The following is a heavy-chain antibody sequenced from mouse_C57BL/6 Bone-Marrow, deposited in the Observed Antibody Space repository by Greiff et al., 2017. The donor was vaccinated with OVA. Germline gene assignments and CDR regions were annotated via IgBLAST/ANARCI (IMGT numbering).Heavy chain of an antibody. CDR3: ARDDYDHYYAMDY. V-gene: IGHV1-7*01. CDR1: GYTFTSYW. D-gene: IGHD2-4*01. Sequence: VHLVESGAELAKPGASVKLSCKASGYTFTSYWMHWVKQRPGQGLEWIGYISPSSGYTKYNQKFKDKATLTADKSSSTAYMQLSSLTYEDSAVYYCARDDYDHYYAMDYWGQGTSVTVSS. J-gene: IGHJ4*01. CDR2: ISPSSGYT.